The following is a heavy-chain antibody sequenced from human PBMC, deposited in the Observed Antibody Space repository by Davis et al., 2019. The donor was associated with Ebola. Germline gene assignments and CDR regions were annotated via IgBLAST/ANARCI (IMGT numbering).Heavy chain of an antibody. CDR3: ARDLSGSYSDYGMDV. D-gene: IGHD2-15*01. V-gene: IGHV4-34*01. CDR2: IYHSGST. Sequence: SETLSLTCAVYGGSFSGYYWSWIRQPPGKGLEWIGEIYHSGSTNYNPSLKSRVTISVDKSKNQFSLKLSSVTAADTAVYYCARDLSGSYSDYGMDVWGQGTTVTVSS. CDR1: GGSFSGYY. J-gene: IGHJ6*02.